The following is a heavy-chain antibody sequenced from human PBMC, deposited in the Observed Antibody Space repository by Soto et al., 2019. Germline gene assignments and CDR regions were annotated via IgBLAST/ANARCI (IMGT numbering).Heavy chain of an antibody. CDR1: GGSVSSYY. D-gene: IGHD2-2*01. V-gene: IGHV4-4*07. CDR2: IYTSGST. Sequence: SETLSLTCTVSGGSVSSYYWSWIRQPAGKGLEWIGRIYTSGSTNYNPSLKSRVTMSVDTSKNQFSLKLSSVTAADTAVYYCARGEYCSSTSCLNGYYYYYGMDVWGQGTTVTVSS. J-gene: IGHJ6*02. CDR3: ARGEYCSSTSCLNGYYYYYGMDV.